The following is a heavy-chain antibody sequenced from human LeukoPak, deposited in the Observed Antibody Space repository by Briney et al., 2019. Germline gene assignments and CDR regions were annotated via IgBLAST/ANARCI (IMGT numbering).Heavy chain of an antibody. V-gene: IGHV1-8*01. D-gene: IGHD3-16*01. CDR3: ARYIQVRGEDYFDY. J-gene: IGHJ4*02. CDR2: MNPNSGNT. CDR1: GYTFTSYD. Sequence: ASVKVSCKASGYTFTSYDTNWLRQATGQGLEWMGWMNPNSGNTGYAQKFQGRVTMTRNTSISTAYMELSSLRSEDTAVYYCARYIQVRGEDYFDYWGQGTLVTVSS.